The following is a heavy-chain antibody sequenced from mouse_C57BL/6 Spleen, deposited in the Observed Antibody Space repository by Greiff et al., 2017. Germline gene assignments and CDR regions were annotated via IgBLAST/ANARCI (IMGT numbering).Heavy chain of an antibody. J-gene: IGHJ2*01. CDR2: IYPRGGGT. CDR1: GYTFTSYD. D-gene: IGHD1-1*01. Sequence: QVQLQQSGPELVKPGASVKLSCKASGYTFTSYDINWVKQRPGQGLEWIGWIYPRGGGTKYNEKFKGKATLTVATSSSTAYMELHSLTSADSAVFFCARSSTTVVATDYFDYWGQGTTLTVSS. V-gene: IGHV1-85*01. CDR3: ARSSTTVVATDYFDY.